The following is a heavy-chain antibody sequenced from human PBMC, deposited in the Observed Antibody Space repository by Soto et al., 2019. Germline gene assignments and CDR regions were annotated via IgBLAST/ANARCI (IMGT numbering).Heavy chain of an antibody. CDR1: GGTFSSYA. D-gene: IGHD1-26*01. CDR2: IIPIFGTA. Sequence: GASVKVSCKASGGTFSSYAISWVRQAPGQGLEWMGGIIPIFGTANYAQKFQGRVTITADESTSTAYMELSSLRSEDTAVYYCARVTTDWFDPWGQGTLVTVSS. V-gene: IGHV1-69*13. CDR3: ARVTTDWFDP. J-gene: IGHJ5*02.